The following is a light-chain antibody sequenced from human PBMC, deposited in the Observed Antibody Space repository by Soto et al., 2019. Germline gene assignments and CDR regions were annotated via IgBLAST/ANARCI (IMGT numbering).Light chain of an antibody. V-gene: IGKV1-12*01. CDR2: AAS. CDR1: QPINTW. Sequence: DIQMTQSPSSVSASVGDIITITCRASQPINTWLAWYQQKPGKAPNLLIYAASTLHRGAPSRFSGRGSGTDFSLTISSLQPEDFATYYCQQYKFLWTFGQGTKVEMK. CDR3: QQYKFLWT. J-gene: IGKJ1*01.